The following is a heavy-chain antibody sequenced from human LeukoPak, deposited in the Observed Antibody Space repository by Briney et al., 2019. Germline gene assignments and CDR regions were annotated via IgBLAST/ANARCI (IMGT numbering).Heavy chain of an antibody. CDR2: ISAYNGNT. V-gene: IGHV1-18*01. CDR1: GHTFINYG. CDR3: AREGSSWYRGYFDY. J-gene: IGHJ4*02. D-gene: IGHD6-13*01. Sequence: ASVKVSCKASGHTFINYGISWVRQAPGQGLEWMGWISAYNGNTNYAQKLQGRVTMTTDTSTSTAYMELRSLRSDDTAVYYCAREGSSWYRGYFDYWGQGTLVTVSS.